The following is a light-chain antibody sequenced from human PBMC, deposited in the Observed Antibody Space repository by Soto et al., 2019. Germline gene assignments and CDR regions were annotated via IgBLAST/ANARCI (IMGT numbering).Light chain of an antibody. Sequence: EIVMTQYPGTLSLSPGERVTLSCRASQSVTTRLAWYQHKPGQAPRLLMSGASSRASGVPVRFSGSGSGTDFTLTISRLEPEDFALYYCQQYGGSPITFGLGTRLEI. J-gene: IGKJ5*01. CDR2: GAS. V-gene: IGKV3-20*01. CDR1: QSVTTR. CDR3: QQYGGSPIT.